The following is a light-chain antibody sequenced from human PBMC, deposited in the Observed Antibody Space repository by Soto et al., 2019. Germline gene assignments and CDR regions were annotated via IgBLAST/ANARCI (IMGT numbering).Light chain of an antibody. CDR1: QGIGNY. J-gene: IGKJ1*01. CDR3: QKYDSAPRT. Sequence: DIQMTQSPSSLSASLGDRVTITCRASQGIGNYLSWYQLQPGKVPKVLIYAASTLPLGFPSRFSGSCSGNDNALTISFLHLGDVATYVCQKYDSAPRTVGQGYKGEI. V-gene: IGKV1-27*01. CDR2: AAS.